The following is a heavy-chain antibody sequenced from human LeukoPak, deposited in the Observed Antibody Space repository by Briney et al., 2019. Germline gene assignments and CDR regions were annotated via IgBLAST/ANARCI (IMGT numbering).Heavy chain of an antibody. D-gene: IGHD4-11*01. CDR2: IRYDGDDE. J-gene: IGHJ6*03. V-gene: IGHV3-30*02. Sequence: GGSLRLSCAASGFTFSSYGMHWVRQAPGKGLEWVASIRYDGDDEYYADSVKGRFTISRDNSKNTLYLQMNSLRAEDTAVYYCARDPYSNHAGNYYYYMDVWGKGTTVTVSS. CDR3: ARDPYSNHAGNYYYYMDV. CDR1: GFTFSSYG.